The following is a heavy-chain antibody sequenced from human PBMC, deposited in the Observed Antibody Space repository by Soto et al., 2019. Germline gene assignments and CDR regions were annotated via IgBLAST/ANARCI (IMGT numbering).Heavy chain of an antibody. J-gene: IGHJ6*02. CDR2: IIPIFGTA. CDR1: AGTFSSYA. D-gene: IGHD2-2*01. CDR3: ARRPFRPVVPAAMCSRHHGYSYNSWCFYYYGMDV. Sequence: GASVKVSCKASAGTFSSYAISWVRQPPGQRLKWMGEIIPIFGTANYAQKIQGRVTITADESTSTAYMELSSLRSEDTAVYYCARRPFRPVVPAAMCSRHHGYSYNSWCFYYYGMDVWCQGTTVTVSS. V-gene: IGHV1-69*13.